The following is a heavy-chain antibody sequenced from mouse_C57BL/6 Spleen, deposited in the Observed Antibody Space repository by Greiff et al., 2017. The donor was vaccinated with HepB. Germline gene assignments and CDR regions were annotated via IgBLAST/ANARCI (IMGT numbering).Heavy chain of an antibody. CDR1: GYTFTSYG. D-gene: IGHD2-5*01. CDR3: ATYYSNYDYAMDY. V-gene: IGHV1-81*01. CDR2: IYPRSGNT. J-gene: IGHJ4*01. Sequence: QVQLQQSGAELARPGASVKLSCKASGYTFTSYGISWVKQRTGQGLEWIGEIYPRSGNTYYNEKSKGKATLTADKSSSTAYMELRSLTSEDSAVYFCATYYSNYDYAMDYWGQGTSVTVSS.